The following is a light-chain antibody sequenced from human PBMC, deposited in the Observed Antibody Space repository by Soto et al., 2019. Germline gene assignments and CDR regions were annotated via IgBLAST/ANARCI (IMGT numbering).Light chain of an antibody. J-gene: IGLJ1*01. Sequence: QSALTQPASVSESPGQSITISCTGSSSEIGRTYYVSWYQHHPGKAPKLIIFDVANRASGVSSRFSGSKSGNTASLVISGLQPEDEADYYCSAYSSANSLFVFGSGTKVTVL. V-gene: IGLV2-14*03. CDR3: SAYSSANSLFV. CDR1: SSEIGRTYY. CDR2: DVA.